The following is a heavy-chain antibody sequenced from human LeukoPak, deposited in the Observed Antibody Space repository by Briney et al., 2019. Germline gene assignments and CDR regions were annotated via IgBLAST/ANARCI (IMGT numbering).Heavy chain of an antibody. J-gene: IGHJ5*02. D-gene: IGHD7-27*01. CDR1: GFTFS. CDR2: IRHDGTDQ. V-gene: IGHV3-30*02. Sequence: GGSLRLSCVGSGFTFSVHWVRQVPGTGLEWLTFIRHDGTDQHYADSVRGRFTISRDNSKNTVYLQMNSLRPEGTALYYCAKDGNWASVSWGQGTLVTVSS. CDR3: AKDGNWASVS.